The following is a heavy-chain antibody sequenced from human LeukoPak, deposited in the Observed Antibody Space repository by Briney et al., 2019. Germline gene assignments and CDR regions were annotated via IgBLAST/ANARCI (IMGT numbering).Heavy chain of an antibody. J-gene: IGHJ4*02. D-gene: IGHD6-19*01. Sequence: GGSLRLSCAASGFTFSNAWMSWVRQAPGKGLEWVGRIKSKTDGGTTDYAAPVKGRFTISRDDSKNTLYLQMNSLKTEDTAVYYCTTELIAVAGRSAGHWGQGTLVTVSS. CDR2: IKSKTDGGTT. V-gene: IGHV3-15*01. CDR3: TTELIAVAGRSAGH. CDR1: GFTFSNAW.